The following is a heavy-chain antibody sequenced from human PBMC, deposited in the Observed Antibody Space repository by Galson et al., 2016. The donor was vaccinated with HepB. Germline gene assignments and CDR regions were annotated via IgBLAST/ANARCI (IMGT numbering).Heavy chain of an antibody. J-gene: IGHJ6*02. D-gene: IGHD6-13*01. CDR1: GFTFDDYA. CDR2: INWKGGRT. Sequence: SLRLSCAASGFTFDDYAMSWVRQAPGKGLEWVSGINWKGGRTGYADPVKGRFTISRDNAKNSLYLQMNSLRAEDKALYHCGRVHMAAAGFGGMDVWGQGTTVTVSS. CDR3: GRVHMAAAGFGGMDV. V-gene: IGHV3-20*01.